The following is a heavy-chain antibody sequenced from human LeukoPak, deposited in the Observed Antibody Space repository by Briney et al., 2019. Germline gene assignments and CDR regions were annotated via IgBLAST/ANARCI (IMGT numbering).Heavy chain of an antibody. Sequence: PGGSLRLSCAASGFTFSRYGMYWVRQAPGKGLEWVAVIWFDGGNQYYVDSVKGRFTISRDNAQNSLYLQMNSLRAEDTALYYCAREGSYYFDSWGQGTLVTVSS. J-gene: IGHJ4*02. CDR3: AREGSYYFDS. D-gene: IGHD1-26*01. CDR1: GFTFSRYG. V-gene: IGHV3-33*07. CDR2: IWFDGGNQ.